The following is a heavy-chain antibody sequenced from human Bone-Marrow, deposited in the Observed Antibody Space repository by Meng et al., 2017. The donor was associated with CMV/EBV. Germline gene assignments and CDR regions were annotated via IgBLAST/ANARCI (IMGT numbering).Heavy chain of an antibody. CDR1: GGSISSGGYY. V-gene: IGHV4-31*03. D-gene: IGHD6-13*01. CDR2: IYYSGST. CDR3: ARRKAAAGRAGWYFDL. Sequence: SETLSLTCTVSGGSISSGGYYWSWIRQHPGKGLEWIGYIYYSGSTYYNPSLKSRVTISVDKSKNQFSLKLSSVTAADTAVYYCARRKAAAGRAGWYFDLWGRGTLVTVSS. J-gene: IGHJ2*01.